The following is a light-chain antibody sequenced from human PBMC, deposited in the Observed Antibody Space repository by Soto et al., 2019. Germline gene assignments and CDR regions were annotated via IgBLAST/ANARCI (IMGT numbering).Light chain of an antibody. CDR2: DVS. CDR3: SSYTSISTAD. Sequence: QSALTQPASVSGSPGQSITISCTGTSSDVGGYNYVSWYQQHPGKAPKLMIYDVSNRPSGVSNRFSGSKSGNTASLTISGLQAEDESDYYCSSYTSISTADFATGPKVT. CDR1: SSDVGGYNY. J-gene: IGLJ1*01. V-gene: IGLV2-14*01.